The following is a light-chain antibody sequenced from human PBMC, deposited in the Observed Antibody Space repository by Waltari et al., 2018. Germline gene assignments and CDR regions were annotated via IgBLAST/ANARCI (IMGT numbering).Light chain of an antibody. J-gene: IGLJ3*02. CDR2: GNS. CDR1: SSHIGAGYD. V-gene: IGLV1-40*01. CDR3: QSYDSSLSGWV. Sequence: QSVLTQPPSVSGAPGPRVTISCTGSSSHIGAGYDVHWSQQLPGTAPKLLIYGNSNRPSGVPDRFSGSKSGTSASLAITGLQAEDEADYYCQSYDSSLSGWVFGGGTKLTVL.